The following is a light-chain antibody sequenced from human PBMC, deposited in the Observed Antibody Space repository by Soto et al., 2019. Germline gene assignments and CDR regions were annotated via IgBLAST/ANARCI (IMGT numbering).Light chain of an antibody. CDR1: HSISSW. CDR3: QQHSTYPVT. CDR2: KAS. Sequence: DIQMTQSPSTLSASVGDRVTITCRASHSISSWLAWYQQKAGKAPKFLIYKASSLESGVPSRFSGSGSGTDFTLTISSLEPDDFGTYYCQQHSTYPVTFGGGTNVEIK. J-gene: IGKJ4*01. V-gene: IGKV1-5*03.